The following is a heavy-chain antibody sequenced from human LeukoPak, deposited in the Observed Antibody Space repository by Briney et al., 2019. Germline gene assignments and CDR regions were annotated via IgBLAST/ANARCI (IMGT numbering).Heavy chain of an antibody. Sequence: TPSGTLSLTCVVSGGSISTKNWWSWVRQAPGRGLEWIGEIHHTGSTNYNPSFTSRATISVDKSKNQLSLKVDSVTAADTAVYYCAKTRPGSNTFHVWGQGRMVTVSS. D-gene: IGHD3-10*01. CDR3: AKTRPGSNTFHV. CDR1: GGSISTKNW. J-gene: IGHJ3*01. CDR2: IHHTGST. V-gene: IGHV4-4*02.